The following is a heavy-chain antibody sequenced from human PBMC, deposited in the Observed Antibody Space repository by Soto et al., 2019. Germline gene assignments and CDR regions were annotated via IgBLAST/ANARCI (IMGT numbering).Heavy chain of an antibody. D-gene: IGHD2-15*01. Sequence: GGSLRLSCAASGFTFSSYWMHWVRQAPGKGLVWVSRLSSDGSSTDYADSVKGRFTISRDNAKNTLYLQMSSLRAEDTAVYYCSRAWSAFDFWGQATMVTFSS. CDR2: LSSDGSST. CDR3: SRAWSAFDF. CDR1: GFTFSSYW. J-gene: IGHJ3*01. V-gene: IGHV3-74*01.